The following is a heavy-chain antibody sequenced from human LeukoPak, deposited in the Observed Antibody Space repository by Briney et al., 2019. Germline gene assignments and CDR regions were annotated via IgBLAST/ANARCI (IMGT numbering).Heavy chain of an antibody. D-gene: IGHD6-19*01. Sequence: GESLKISCKGSGYSFTSYWIGWVRQMPGKGLEWMGIIYPGDSDTRYSPSFQGQVTISADKYISTAYLQWSSLKASDTAMYYCARPVGTVAAQYDAFDIWGQGTMVTVSS. J-gene: IGHJ3*02. CDR3: ARPVGTVAAQYDAFDI. CDR1: GYSFTSYW. V-gene: IGHV5-51*01. CDR2: IYPGDSDT.